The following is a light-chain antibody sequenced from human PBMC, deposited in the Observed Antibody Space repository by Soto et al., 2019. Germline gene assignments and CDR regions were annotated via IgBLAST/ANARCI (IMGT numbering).Light chain of an antibody. CDR3: QHYGSSPPLT. V-gene: IGKV3-20*01. CDR1: QSVSSTF. J-gene: IGKJ4*01. Sequence: EFVLTQSPGTLSLSPGERASLSCRASQSVSSTFLAWYQQKPGQPPRLLIYGASTRGTGIPDWFSGSGSGTDFTLTISRLEPEDCAVYYCQHYGSSPPLTFGGGTKVEIK. CDR2: GAS.